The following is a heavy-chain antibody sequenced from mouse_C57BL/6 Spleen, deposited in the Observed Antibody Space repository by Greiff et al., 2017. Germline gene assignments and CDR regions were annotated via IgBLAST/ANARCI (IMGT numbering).Heavy chain of an antibody. CDR3: ARGGITTVVAGSDY. D-gene: IGHD1-1*01. CDR2: IYPRDGSP. V-gene: IGHV1-85*01. CDR1: GYTFTSYD. Sequence: VQLQQSGPELVKPGASVKLSCKASGYTFTSYDINWVKQRPGQGLEWIGWIYPRDGSPKYNEKFKGKATLTVDTSSSTAYMELHSLTSEDSAVYFCARGGITTVVAGSDYWGQGTTLTVSS. J-gene: IGHJ2*01.